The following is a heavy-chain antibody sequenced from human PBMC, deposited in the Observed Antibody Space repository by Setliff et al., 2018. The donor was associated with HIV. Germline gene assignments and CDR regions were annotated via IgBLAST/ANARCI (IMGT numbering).Heavy chain of an antibody. D-gene: IGHD3-22*01. CDR3: VKPYTGYYYDGSVYDDF. Sequence: QPGGSLRLSCLVSGFTVSTYSLSWARQAPGKRPEYVAALSRGGDNTKYADSVKGRFIISRDTSKNTLYPQMSSLRPDDTAIYYCVKPYTGYYYDGSVYDDFWGQGTLVTVSS. V-gene: IGHV3-64D*09. CDR2: LSRGGDNT. CDR1: GFTVSTYS. J-gene: IGHJ4*02.